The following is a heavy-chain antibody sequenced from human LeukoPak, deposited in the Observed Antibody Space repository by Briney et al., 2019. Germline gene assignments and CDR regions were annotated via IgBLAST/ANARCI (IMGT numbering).Heavy chain of an antibody. CDR2: ISSSSSYI. CDR3: ARDPSTRGWFDP. CDR1: GFTLSSYS. V-gene: IGHV3-21*04. Sequence: KAGGSLRLSCAASGFTLSSYSMNWVRQAPGKGLEWASSISSSSSYIYYADSVKGRFTISRDNAKNSLYLQMNSLRSEDTAVYYCARDPSTRGWFDPWGQGTLVTVSS. J-gene: IGHJ5*02. D-gene: IGHD5/OR15-5a*01.